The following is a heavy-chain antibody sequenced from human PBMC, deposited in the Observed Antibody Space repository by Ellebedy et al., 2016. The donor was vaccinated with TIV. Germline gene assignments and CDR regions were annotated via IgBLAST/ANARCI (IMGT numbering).Heavy chain of an antibody. CDR3: ARILRGVIITGYFDL. CDR1: GGSISTNSYY. CDR2: IYYSGTT. V-gene: IGHV4-39*07. Sequence: MPSETLSLTCTVSGGSISTNSYYWGWIRQPPGKGLEWLGSIYYSGTTYYNPSLKSRVTTSVDTSQNQFSLKLSSVTAADTAIYYWARILRGVIITGYFDLWGRGTLVTVSS. D-gene: IGHD3-10*01. J-gene: IGHJ2*01.